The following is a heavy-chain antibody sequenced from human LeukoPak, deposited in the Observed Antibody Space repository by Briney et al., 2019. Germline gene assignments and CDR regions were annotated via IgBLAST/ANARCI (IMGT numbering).Heavy chain of an antibody. Sequence: GGSLRLSCAASGFPLSGSAIHWVRQSSGKGLEWVGQIDKKDKGYATATAYAASVKGRFTISRGDSINTAYLQMKSLKTEDTALYYCTRDSGTYNWFDPWGQGTPVTVSS. J-gene: IGHJ5*02. CDR1: GFPLSGSA. CDR3: TRDSGTYNWFDP. CDR2: IDKKDKGYATAT. D-gene: IGHD1-26*01. V-gene: IGHV3-73*01.